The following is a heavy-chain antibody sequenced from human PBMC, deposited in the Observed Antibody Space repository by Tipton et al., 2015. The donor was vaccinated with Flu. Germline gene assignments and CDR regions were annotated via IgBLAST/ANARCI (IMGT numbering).Heavy chain of an antibody. V-gene: IGHV4-38-2*01. J-gene: IGHJ4*02. CDR1: GYSISRGYY. CDR3: ARAEIGDFDY. Sequence: LRLSCAVSGYSISRGYYWGWIRQPPGKGLEWIGSIYHNGDIHCNPSLKSRVSISVDTSNNRISLNLTSVTAADTAVYYCARAEIGDFDYWGQGTLVTVSS. D-gene: IGHD2/OR15-2a*01. CDR2: IYHNGDI.